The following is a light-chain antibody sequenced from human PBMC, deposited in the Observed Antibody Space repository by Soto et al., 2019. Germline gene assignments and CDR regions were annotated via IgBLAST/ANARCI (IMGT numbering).Light chain of an antibody. CDR2: DVS. V-gene: IGLV2-14*01. CDR3: SSYTSSSTYV. Sequence: QSVLTQPASVSVSIGQSITIFCTGTSSDVGGYNYVSWYQQHPGKAPKLMIYDVSNRPSGVSNRFSGSKSGNTASLTISGLQAEDEADYYCSSYTSSSTYVFGTGTKVTVL. CDR1: SSDVGGYNY. J-gene: IGLJ1*01.